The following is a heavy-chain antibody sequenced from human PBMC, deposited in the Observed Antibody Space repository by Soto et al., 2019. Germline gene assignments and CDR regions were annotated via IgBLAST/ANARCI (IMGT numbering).Heavy chain of an antibody. CDR2: INTNTGNP. J-gene: IGHJ4*02. V-gene: IGHV7-4-1*01. Sequence: ASVKVSCKASGYTFNKYAINWVRQAPGQGLEWMGWINTNTGNPTYVQGFTGRFVFSLDSSVSTAFLQIGSLEAEDTAVYYCARKYSDGTGYQYYFDYWGQGTLVTVSS. D-gene: IGHD3-16*01. CDR3: ARKYSDGTGYQYYFDY. CDR1: GYTFNKYA.